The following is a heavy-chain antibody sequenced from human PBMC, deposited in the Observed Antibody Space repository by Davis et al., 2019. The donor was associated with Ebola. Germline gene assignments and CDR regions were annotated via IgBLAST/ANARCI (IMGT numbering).Heavy chain of an antibody. J-gene: IGHJ6*02. CDR3: ARGYYYYGMDV. CDR1: GGSISSGGYY. Sequence: SETLSLTCTVSGGSISSGGYYWSWIRQHPGKGLEWIGYIYYSGRTYYNPSLKSRVTISVDTSKNQFSLKLSSVTAADTAVYYCARGYYYYGMDVWGQGTTVTVSS. CDR2: IYYSGRT. V-gene: IGHV4-31*03.